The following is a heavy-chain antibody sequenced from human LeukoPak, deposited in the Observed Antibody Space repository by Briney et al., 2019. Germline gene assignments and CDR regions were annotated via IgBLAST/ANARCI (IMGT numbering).Heavy chain of an antibody. CDR1: GGSITSSSYY. V-gene: IGHV4-39*01. Sequence: SETLSLTCTVSGGSITSSSYYWGWIRQPPGKGLEWMGSIYYSGSTYYNPSLKSRVTISVDTSKNQFSLKLSSVTAADTAVYYCARPRRHYYGSRGDDWFDPWGQGTLVTVSS. CDR2: IYYSGST. D-gene: IGHD3-10*01. J-gene: IGHJ5*02. CDR3: ARPRRHYYGSRGDDWFDP.